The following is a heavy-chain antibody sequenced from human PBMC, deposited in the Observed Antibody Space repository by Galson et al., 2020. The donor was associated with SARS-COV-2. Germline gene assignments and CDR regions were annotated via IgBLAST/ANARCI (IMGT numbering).Heavy chain of an antibody. J-gene: IGHJ4*02. CDR3: ARHDAIFGEDIPYFDY. Sequence: ETSETLSLTCTVSGGSISSYYWSWIRQPPGKGLEWIGYIYYSGSTNYNPSLKSRVTISVDTSKNQFPLKLSSVTAADTAVYYCARHDAIFGEDIPYFDYWGQGPLVTVSS. CDR2: IYYSGST. D-gene: IGHD3-3*01. V-gene: IGHV4-59*08. CDR1: GGSISSYY.